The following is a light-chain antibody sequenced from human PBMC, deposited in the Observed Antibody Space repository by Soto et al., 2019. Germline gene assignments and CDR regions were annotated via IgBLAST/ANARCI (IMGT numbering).Light chain of an antibody. CDR2: GNN. J-gene: IGLJ1*01. CDR1: SANIGAGYD. Sequence: QSVLTHPPSMSGAPGQRVTISCTGTSANIGAGYDVHWYQQLPGMAPKLLIYGNNKRPSGVPDRFSGSKSGTSASLAITGLQAEDEADYYCQSYDSTLSGLYVLGTGTKLTVL. V-gene: IGLV1-40*01. CDR3: QSYDSTLSGLYV.